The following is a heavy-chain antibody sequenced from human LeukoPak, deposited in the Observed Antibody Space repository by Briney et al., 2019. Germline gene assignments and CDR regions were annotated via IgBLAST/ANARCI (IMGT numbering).Heavy chain of an antibody. Sequence: ASVKVSCKASGYTFTSYGISWVRQAPGQGLEWMGWISAYNGNTNYAQKLQGRVTMTTDTSTSTAYMELRSLRSDDTAVYYCARDRLGIRFLEWLLPDWGQGTQVTVSS. V-gene: IGHV1-18*01. J-gene: IGHJ4*02. CDR3: ARDRLGIRFLEWLLPD. CDR2: ISAYNGNT. CDR1: GYTFTSYG. D-gene: IGHD3-3*01.